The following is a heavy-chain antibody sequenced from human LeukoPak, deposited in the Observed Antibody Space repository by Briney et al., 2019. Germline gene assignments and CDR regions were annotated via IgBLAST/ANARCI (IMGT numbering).Heavy chain of an antibody. CDR1: GFTFSSYG. Sequence: PGRSLRLSCAASGFTFSSYGMHWIRQAPGKGLEWVVVISYDGNNRYYADSVKGRFTVSRDSSKNTLYLQMNSLRVEDTAVYHCAKGAVISGNYYDRFDCWGQGTLVTVSS. J-gene: IGHJ4*02. D-gene: IGHD1-26*01. CDR3: AKGAVISGNYYDRFDC. CDR2: ISYDGNNR. V-gene: IGHV3-30*18.